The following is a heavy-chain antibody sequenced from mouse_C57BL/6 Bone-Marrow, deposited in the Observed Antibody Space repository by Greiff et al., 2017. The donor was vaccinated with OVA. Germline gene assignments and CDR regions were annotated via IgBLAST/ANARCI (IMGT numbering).Heavy chain of an antibody. V-gene: IGHV1-58*01. D-gene: IGHD4-1*01. Sequence: EVQGVESGAELVRPGSSVKMSCKTSGYTFTSYGINWVQQRPGPGLEWIGYIYIGNGYTEYTEKFKGKSTLTSDTSSTTAYMQLSSLTSEDSAIDFWARDETGRGDYWGQGTSVTVSS. CDR3: ARDETGRGDY. J-gene: IGHJ4*01. CDR1: GYTFTSYG. CDR2: IYIGNGYT.